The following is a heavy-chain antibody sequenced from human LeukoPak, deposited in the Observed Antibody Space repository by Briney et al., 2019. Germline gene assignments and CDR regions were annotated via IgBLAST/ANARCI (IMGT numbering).Heavy chain of an antibody. J-gene: IGHJ4*02. CDR2: IIPILGIA. CDR3: AREVSYYDSSGYYYHYFDY. CDR1: GGTFSSYA. Sequence: SVKVSCTASGGTFSSYAISWVRQAPGQGLEWMGRIIPILGIANYAQKFQGRVTITADKSTSTAYMELSSLRSEDTAVYYCAREVSYYDSSGYYYHYFDYWGQGTLVTVSS. D-gene: IGHD3-22*01. V-gene: IGHV1-69*04.